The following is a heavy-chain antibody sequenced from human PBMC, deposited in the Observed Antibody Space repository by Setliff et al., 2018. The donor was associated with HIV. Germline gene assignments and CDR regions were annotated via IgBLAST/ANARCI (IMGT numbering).Heavy chain of an antibody. CDR2: IYYSGST. CDR1: GGPISSSSYY. Sequence: SETLSLTCTVSGGPISSSSYYWGWIRQPPGKGLEWIGSIYYSGSTYYNPSLKSRVTISVDTSKNQFSLKLSSVTAADTAVYYCARDRHGSGSYYSDYWGQGTLVTVSS. CDR3: ARDRHGSGSYYSDY. V-gene: IGHV4-39*07. D-gene: IGHD3-10*01. J-gene: IGHJ4*02.